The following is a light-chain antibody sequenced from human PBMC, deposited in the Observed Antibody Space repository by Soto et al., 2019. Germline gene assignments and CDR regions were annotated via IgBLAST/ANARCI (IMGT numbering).Light chain of an antibody. Sequence: DIQMTQSPSTLSASVGDRVIITCRASQTVERWMAWYQQKPGKAPKLLISDVSTLESGVPSRFSGSGSATEFTLTISGLQPDDFATYYCQQYKDYVYTFGQGTKVESK. J-gene: IGKJ2*01. CDR2: DVS. V-gene: IGKV1-5*01. CDR3: QQYKDYVYT. CDR1: QTVERW.